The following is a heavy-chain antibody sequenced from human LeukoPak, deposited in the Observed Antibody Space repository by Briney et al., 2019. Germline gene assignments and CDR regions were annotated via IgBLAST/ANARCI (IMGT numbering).Heavy chain of an antibody. J-gene: IGHJ4*02. V-gene: IGHV3-23*01. CDR2: IGASGSHT. Sequence: PGGSLRLSCAASGFTFSIHGMNWVRQAPGKGLEWVSGIGASGSHTYFADSVKGRFSISRDNSKNTVYLQMNSLRAGDTALYLCARDLSSLGLDDWGQGTLVTVSS. D-gene: IGHD7-27*01. CDR1: GFTFSIHG. CDR3: ARDLSSLGLDD.